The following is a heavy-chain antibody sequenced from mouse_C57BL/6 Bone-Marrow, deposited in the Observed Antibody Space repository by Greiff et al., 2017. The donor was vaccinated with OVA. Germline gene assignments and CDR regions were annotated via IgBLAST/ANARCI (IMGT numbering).Heavy chain of an antibody. V-gene: IGHV14-4*01. Sequence: EVQLQQSGAELVRPGASVKLSCTASGFNIKDDYMHWVKQRPEQGLEWIGWIDPENGDTEYASKFQGKATITADTSSNTAYLQLRRLTSEDTAVYYCTTWAYYSNGAWFAYWGQGTLVTVSA. CDR3: TTWAYYSNGAWFAY. D-gene: IGHD2-5*01. J-gene: IGHJ3*01. CDR1: GFNIKDDY. CDR2: IDPENGDT.